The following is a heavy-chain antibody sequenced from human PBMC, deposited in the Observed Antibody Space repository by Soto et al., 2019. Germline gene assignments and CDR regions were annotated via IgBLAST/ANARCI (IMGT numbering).Heavy chain of an antibody. J-gene: IGHJ3*02. V-gene: IGHV1-2*04. CDR3: ARGVGLSDKDAFDI. CDR2: INPNSGGT. D-gene: IGHD1-26*01. CDR1: GYTFTGYY. Sequence: ASVKVSCKASGYTFTGYYMHWVRQAPGQGLEWMGWINPNSGGTNYAQKFQGWVTMTRDTSISTAYMELSRLRSDDTAVYYCARGVGLSDKDAFDIWGQGTMVTVSS.